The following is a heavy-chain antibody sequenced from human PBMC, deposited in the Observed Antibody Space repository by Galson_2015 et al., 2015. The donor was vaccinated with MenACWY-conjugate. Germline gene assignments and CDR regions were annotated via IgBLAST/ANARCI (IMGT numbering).Heavy chain of an antibody. D-gene: IGHD2-21*01. CDR2: IKSQSDGGKT. J-gene: IGHJ6*03. CDR3: TTHKPDSWGGLLFHYYMDV. CDR1: ASTVSNAC. V-gene: IGHV3-15*01. Sequence: SLRLSCAGSASTVSNACMSWVRQAPGKGLEWVGRIKSQSDGGKTDYAAPVKGRFTISRDDLKNTLYLQMNSLKIEDTAVYYCTTHKPDSWGGLLFHYYMDVWGKGTTVTVSS.